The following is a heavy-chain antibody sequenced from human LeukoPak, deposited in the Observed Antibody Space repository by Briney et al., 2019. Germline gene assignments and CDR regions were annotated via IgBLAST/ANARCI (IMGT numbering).Heavy chain of an antibody. D-gene: IGHD3-9*01. CDR1: GGSISSSNW. Sequence: SGTLSLTCAVSGGSISSSNWWSWVRQPPGKGLEWIGEIYHSGSTNYNPSLKRRVTISVDKSKNQFSLKLSSVTAADTAVYYCAREMDDILTRYFDYWGQGTLVTVSS. CDR3: AREMDDILTRYFDY. J-gene: IGHJ4*02. V-gene: IGHV4-4*02. CDR2: IYHSGST.